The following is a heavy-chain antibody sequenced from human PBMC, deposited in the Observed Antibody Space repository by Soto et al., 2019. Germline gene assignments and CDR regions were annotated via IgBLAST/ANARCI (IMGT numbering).Heavy chain of an antibody. CDR2: ISGSGGST. J-gene: IGHJ5*02. Sequence: EVQLLESGGGLVQPGGSLRLSCAASGFTFSSYAMSWVRQAPGKGLEWVSAISGSGGSTYYADSVKGRFTISRDNSKNQLYRQMNSLRAEDTAVYYCAKGRVVPAAIRGAWFDPWGQGTLVTVSS. V-gene: IGHV3-23*01. D-gene: IGHD2-2*02. CDR3: AKGRVVPAAIRGAWFDP. CDR1: GFTFSSYA.